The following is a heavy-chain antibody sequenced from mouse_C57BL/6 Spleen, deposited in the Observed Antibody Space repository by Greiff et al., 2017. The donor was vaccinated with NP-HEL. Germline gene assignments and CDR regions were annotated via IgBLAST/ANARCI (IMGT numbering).Heavy chain of an antibody. V-gene: IGHV6-3*01. Sequence: DVQLVESGGGLVQPGGSMKLSCVASGFTFSNYWMNWVRQSPEKGLEWVAQIRLKSDNYATHYAESVKGRFTISRDDSKSSVYLQMNNLRAEDTGIYYCTYDYDWYFDVWGTGTTVTVSS. CDR1: GFTFSNYW. J-gene: IGHJ1*03. CDR3: TYDYDWYFDV. D-gene: IGHD2-4*01. CDR2: IRLKSDNYAT.